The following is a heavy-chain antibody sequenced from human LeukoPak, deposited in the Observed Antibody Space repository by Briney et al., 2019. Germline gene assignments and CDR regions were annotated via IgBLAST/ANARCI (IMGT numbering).Heavy chain of an antibody. D-gene: IGHD3-16*01. Sequence: ASVKVSCKSSGYTFTSYFMHWVRQAPGQGFEWMGIINPSVGGTSYGQKFQGRVSMTRDMSTSTVYMELSSLRSEDMAVYYCARVLGGNRNDAFDIWGQGTMVTVSS. J-gene: IGHJ3*02. V-gene: IGHV1-46*01. CDR1: GYTFTSYF. CDR3: ARVLGGNRNDAFDI. CDR2: INPSVGGT.